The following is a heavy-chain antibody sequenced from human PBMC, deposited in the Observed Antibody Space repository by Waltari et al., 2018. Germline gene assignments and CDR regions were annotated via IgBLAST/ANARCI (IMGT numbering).Heavy chain of an antibody. J-gene: IGHJ5*02. D-gene: IGHD4-17*01. V-gene: IGHV1-69*08. CDR1: GGTFSSYT. CDR3: ARDAVDYSWCDP. CDR2: IIHILVIA. Sequence: QVQLVQSGAEVKKPGSSVKVSCKASGGTFSSYTISWVRQAPGQGLEWMGRIIHILVIANDAQQFQGRVTFPADKSTGTAYMELSSLRSEDTAVYYCARDAVDYSWCDPWGQGTLVTVSS.